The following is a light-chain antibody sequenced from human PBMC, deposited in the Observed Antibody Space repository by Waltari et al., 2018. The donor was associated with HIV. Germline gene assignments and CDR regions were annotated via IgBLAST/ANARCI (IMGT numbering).Light chain of an antibody. CDR3: CSYAGTSTYV. V-gene: IGLV2-23*02. J-gene: IGLJ1*01. CDR1: RLDVASYNL. CDR2: AVT. Sequence: QSALTQPASVSGSPGQSITISCPGTRLDVASYNLVSWYQHHPGKAPKVMIYAVTKRPSGVSDRFSGSKSGNTASLTISGLQAEDEADYYCCSYAGTSTYVFGTGTKVTVL.